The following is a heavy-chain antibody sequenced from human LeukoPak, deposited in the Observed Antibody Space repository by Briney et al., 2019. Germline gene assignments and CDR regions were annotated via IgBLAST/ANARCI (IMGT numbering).Heavy chain of an antibody. V-gene: IGHV1-69*01. CDR2: IIPIFGTA. J-gene: IGHJ3*02. CDR1: GGTFSSYA. D-gene: IGHD2-21*02. Sequence: SVKVSCKASGGTFSSYAISWVRQAPGQGLEWMGGIIPIFGTANYAQKFQGRVTITADESTSTAYMELSSLRSEDTAVYYCARGGRAYCGGDCSYDAFDIWGQGTMVTVSS. CDR3: ARGGRAYCGGDCSYDAFDI.